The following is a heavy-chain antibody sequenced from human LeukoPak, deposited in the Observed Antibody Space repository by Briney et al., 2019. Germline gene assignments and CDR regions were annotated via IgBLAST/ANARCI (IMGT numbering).Heavy chain of an antibody. V-gene: IGHV5-10-1*01. J-gene: IGHJ5*02. CDR1: GYSFTSYW. Sequence: GESLKISCKGSGYSFTSYWISWVRQMPGKGLEWMGRIDPSDSYTNYSPSFQGHVTISADKSISTAYLQWSSLKASDTAMYYCARGTNSYYGSGSYSDWFDPWGQGTLATVSS. CDR2: IDPSDSYT. D-gene: IGHD3-10*01. CDR3: ARGTNSYYGSGSYSDWFDP.